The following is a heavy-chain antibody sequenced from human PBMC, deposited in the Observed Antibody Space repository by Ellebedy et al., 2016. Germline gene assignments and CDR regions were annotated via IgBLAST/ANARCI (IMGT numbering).Heavy chain of an antibody. CDR2: TSSDGSDY. CDR3: AKGGWFGELHRVDD. D-gene: IGHD3-10*01. V-gene: IGHV3-30*18. J-gene: IGHJ4*02. Sequence: GGSLRLXCAASGFTFRTNVMHWVRQAPGKGLEWVAFTSSDGSDYKYVDSVKGRFTISRDNPKNTLYLHMDSLRIEDRAVYYCAKGGWFGELHRVDDWGQGTQVTVSS. CDR1: GFTFRTNV.